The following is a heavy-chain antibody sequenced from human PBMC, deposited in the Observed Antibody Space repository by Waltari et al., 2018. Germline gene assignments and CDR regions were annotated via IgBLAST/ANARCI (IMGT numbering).Heavy chain of an antibody. D-gene: IGHD3-3*01. CDR3: ARAEEGVVIALGAFDV. Sequence: VQLVESGGDVVQPGRSLRLSCSTSGFTFNNYGMHWVRPAPGKGLEWGAVIRNDGSDKFYADSVKGRFSISRDNSKNTLYLQMNSLRVEDTAFYYCARAEEGVVIALGAFDVWGQGTKVTVSS. J-gene: IGHJ3*01. CDR1: GFTFNNYG. V-gene: IGHV3-33*01. CDR2: IRNDGSDK.